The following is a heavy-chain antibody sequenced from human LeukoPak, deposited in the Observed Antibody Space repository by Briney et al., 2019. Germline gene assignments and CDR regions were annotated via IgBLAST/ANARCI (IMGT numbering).Heavy chain of an antibody. CDR3: AKDRGSRYYYYMDV. D-gene: IGHD3-16*01. J-gene: IGHJ6*03. V-gene: IGHV3-7*01. CDR1: GFTFSNYW. Sequence: PGGSLRLSCAASGFTFSNYWMSWVRQAPGNGPEWMANIKEDESEKNYVDSVKGRFIISRDSAKNSLYLQINSLSPEDTAVYYCAKDRGSRYYYYMDVWGKGTTVTVSS. CDR2: IKEDESEK.